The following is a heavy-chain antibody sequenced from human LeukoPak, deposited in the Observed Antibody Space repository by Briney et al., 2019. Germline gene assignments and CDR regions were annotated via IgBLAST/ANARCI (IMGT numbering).Heavy chain of an antibody. Sequence: SETLSLTCTVSGGSISSSNHYWGWIRQPPGKGLEWIGSIYYSGTTYYNPSLKSRVTISVDTSKNQFSLKLSSVTAADTAVYYCASHCSSTSCPFDYWGQGTLVTVSS. CDR1: GGSISSSNHY. V-gene: IGHV4-39*01. D-gene: IGHD2-2*01. J-gene: IGHJ4*02. CDR2: IYYSGTT. CDR3: ASHCSSTSCPFDY.